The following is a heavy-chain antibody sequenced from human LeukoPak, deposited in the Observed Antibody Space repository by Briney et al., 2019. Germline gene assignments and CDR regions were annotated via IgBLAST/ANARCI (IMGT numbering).Heavy chain of an antibody. V-gene: IGHV4-59*08. CDR1: GGSISSYY. D-gene: IGHD3-22*01. CDR2: IYYSGST. CDR3: ARGGGGYYPDY. Sequence: SETPSLTCTVSGGSISSYYWSWIRQPPGKGLEWIGYIYYSGSTNYNPSLKSRVTISVDTSKNQFSLKLSSVTAADTAVYYCARGGGGYYPDYWGQGTLVTVSS. J-gene: IGHJ4*02.